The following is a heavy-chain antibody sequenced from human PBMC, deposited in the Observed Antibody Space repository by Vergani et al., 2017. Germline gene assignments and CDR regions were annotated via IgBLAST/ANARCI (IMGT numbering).Heavy chain of an antibody. J-gene: IGHJ6*03. CDR1: GFSLNTRGVS. Sequence: QITLKESGPTLVKPTQTLTLTCTFSGFSLNTRGVSVAWIRQPPGKALDWLALIYWNDDQHYSPSLNNRVTITKDTSKNQVVLTMTIMDYVDTGTYYGVSRKTGSGTTCCFYPFYSYFYLDVWGKGTTVTVSS. V-gene: IGHV2-5*04. D-gene: IGHD1-7*01. CDR3: VSRKTGSGTTCCFYPFYSYFYLDV. CDR2: IYWNDDQ.